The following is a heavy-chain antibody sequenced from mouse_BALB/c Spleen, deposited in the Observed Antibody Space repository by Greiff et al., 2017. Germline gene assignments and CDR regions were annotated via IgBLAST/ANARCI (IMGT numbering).Heavy chain of an antibody. J-gene: IGHJ2*01. CDR3: ARRGSFFDY. CDR1: GFNIKDYY. Sequence: VQLKESGAELVRPGALVKLSCKASGFNIKDYYMHWVKQRPEQGLEWIGWIDPENGNTIYDPKFQGKASITADTSSNTAYLQLSSLTSEDTAVYYCARRGSFFDYWGQGTTLTVSS. CDR2: IDPENGNT. V-gene: IGHV14-1*02.